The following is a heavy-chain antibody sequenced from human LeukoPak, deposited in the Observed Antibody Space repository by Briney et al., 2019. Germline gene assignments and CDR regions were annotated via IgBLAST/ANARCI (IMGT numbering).Heavy chain of an antibody. CDR3: ARGRGLVVVPAAIPPRMDV. CDR1: GVSFSGYS. CDR2: INHSGST. D-gene: IGHD2-2*01. J-gene: IGHJ6*02. Sequence: PSETLSLTCAVYGVSFSGYSWSWIRQPPGKGLEWIWEINHSGSTNYNPSLKSRVTISVDTSKNQFSLKLSSVTAADTAVYYCARGRGLVVVPAAIPPRMDVWGQGTTVTVSS. V-gene: IGHV4-34*01.